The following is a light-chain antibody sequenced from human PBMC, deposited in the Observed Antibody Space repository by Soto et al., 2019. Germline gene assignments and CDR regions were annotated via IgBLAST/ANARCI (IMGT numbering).Light chain of an antibody. CDR1: SSNIGAGYD. CDR3: QSYDSSLSGSGV. J-gene: IGLJ3*02. CDR2: DNT. V-gene: IGLV1-40*01. Sequence: QSVLTQPPSVSGAPGQRVTISCTGGSSNIGAGYDVHWYQQLPGTAPKLLIYDNTNRPSGVPDRFSGSKSGTSASLAITGLQAEDEADYYCQSYDSSLSGSGVFGGGTKVT.